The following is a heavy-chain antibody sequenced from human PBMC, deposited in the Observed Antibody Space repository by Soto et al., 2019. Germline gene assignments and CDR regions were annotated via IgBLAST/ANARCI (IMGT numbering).Heavy chain of an antibody. V-gene: IGHV3-11*06. CDR1: GFPFSDYY. D-gene: IGHD3-22*01. CDR2: ISPKSTYR. J-gene: IGHJ4*02. CDR3: ANGRGGYYDY. Sequence: GGSLRLSCATSGFPFSDYYMSWIRQAPGKGLEWLSHISPKSTYRNYADSVKGRFTISRDNTKSSLFLQMNSLRAEDTAVYYCANGRGGYYDYWGQGTLVTVSS.